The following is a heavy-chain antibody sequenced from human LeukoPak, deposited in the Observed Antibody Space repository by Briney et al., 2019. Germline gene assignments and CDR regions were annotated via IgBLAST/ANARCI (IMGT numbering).Heavy chain of an antibody. J-gene: IGHJ6*03. Sequence: GGSLRLSCAASGFTFSSYAMHWVCQAPGKGLEWVAVISYDGSNKYYADSVKGRFTISRDNSKNTLYLQMNSLRAEDTAVYYCAKGGNVVVVNFMDVWGKGITITVSS. CDR2: ISYDGSNK. D-gene: IGHD2-2*01. V-gene: IGHV3-30-3*01. CDR1: GFTFSSYA. CDR3: AKGGNVVVVNFMDV.